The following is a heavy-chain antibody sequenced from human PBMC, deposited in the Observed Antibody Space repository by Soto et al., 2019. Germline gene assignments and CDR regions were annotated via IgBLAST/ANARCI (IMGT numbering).Heavy chain of an antibody. D-gene: IGHD5-18*01. CDR2: MSYDISNK. CDR1: GFTFTSYA. CDR3: ASAGYSYGEFDY. J-gene: IGHJ4*02. V-gene: IGHV3-30-3*01. Sequence: GGSLRLSCAASGFTFTSYALHWVRQAPGKGLEWVAVMSYDISNKYYADSVKGRFTISRDNSKNTLYLQMNSLRAEDTAIYYCASAGYSYGEFDYWGQGSLVTVSS.